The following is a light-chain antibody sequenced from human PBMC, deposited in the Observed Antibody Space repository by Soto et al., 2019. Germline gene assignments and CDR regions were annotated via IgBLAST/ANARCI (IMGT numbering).Light chain of an antibody. CDR1: QSITTF. Sequence: DIQVTQSPSSLSASVGDRVTITCRASQSITTFLNWYQQKPGNAPKLLIYAASSLQTGVPSRFRGSGSGTDFTLTISSLQREDFATYYCQQAYGAPPTFGQGTKVDIK. CDR2: AAS. J-gene: IGKJ1*01. CDR3: QQAYGAPPT. V-gene: IGKV1-39*01.